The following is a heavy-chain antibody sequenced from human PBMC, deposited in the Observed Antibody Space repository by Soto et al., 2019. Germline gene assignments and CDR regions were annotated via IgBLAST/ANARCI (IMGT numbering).Heavy chain of an antibody. Sequence: QVQLQESGPGLVKPSQTLSLTCTVSGGSISSGDYYWSWIRQSPGEGLEWIGYMYYSGRTYYNPSLKSRVTISVDTSKTQFSLKLSSVTAADTAVYYCARHGDNSYNYGMDVWGQGTTVTVSS. D-gene: IGHD4-17*01. CDR3: ARHGDNSYNYGMDV. CDR1: GGSISSGDYY. J-gene: IGHJ6*02. V-gene: IGHV4-30-4*01. CDR2: MYYSGRT.